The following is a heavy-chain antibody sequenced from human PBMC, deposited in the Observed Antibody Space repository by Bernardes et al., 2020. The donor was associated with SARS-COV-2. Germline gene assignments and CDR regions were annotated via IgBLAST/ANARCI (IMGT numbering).Heavy chain of an antibody. CDR2: ISGRGDTT. D-gene: IGHD3-22*01. Sequence: GGSLRLSCAASGFTFSSYWMSWVRQAPGKGLEWVSTISGRGDTTYYADSVKGRFTISRDNSKDTLYLQMNSLRADDTAVFYCVESRFYDGSGYFDYWGQGTLVTVSS. V-gene: IGHV3-23*01. CDR3: VESRFYDGSGYFDY. J-gene: IGHJ4*02. CDR1: GFTFSSYW.